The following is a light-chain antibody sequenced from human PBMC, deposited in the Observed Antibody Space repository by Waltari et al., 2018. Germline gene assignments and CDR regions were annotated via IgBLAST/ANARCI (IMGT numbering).Light chain of an antibody. CDR3: QQYNSGPYT. V-gene: IGKV3-15*01. J-gene: IGKJ2*01. CDR1: QSASRN. Sequence: EIVMAQPPGTLPVSPGQSVTLSCRASQSASRNLAWYQQRPGQAPRLLVYGASTRATGVPASFSGSGSGTDFTLTISSLQSEDFAIYFCQQYNSGPYTFGQGTKLEMK. CDR2: GAS.